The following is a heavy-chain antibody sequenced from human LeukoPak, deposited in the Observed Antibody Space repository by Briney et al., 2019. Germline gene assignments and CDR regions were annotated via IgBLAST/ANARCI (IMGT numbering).Heavy chain of an antibody. CDR1: GYTLIELT. CDR3: ARVGYYDSSGYLL. V-gene: IGHV1-24*01. CDR2: FDPGHGEP. Sequence: ASVKVSCKVSGYTLIELTMHWVRQTSGKGLEWMGGFDPGHGEPLYAQRFQGRITMTEDTSTDTAYMELRGLRSDDTAVYYCARVGYYDSSGYLLWGQGTLVTVSS. D-gene: IGHD3-22*01. J-gene: IGHJ4*02.